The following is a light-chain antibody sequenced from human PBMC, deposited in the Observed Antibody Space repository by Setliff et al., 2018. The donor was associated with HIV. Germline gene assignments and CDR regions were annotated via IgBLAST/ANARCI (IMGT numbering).Light chain of an antibody. Sequence: QSALAQPASVSGSPGQSITISCTGTSSDVSLYNFVSWYQQYPGKVPQLIIYDVTNRPSGLSYRISGSKSGNTAYLTISGLQAEDEADYYCSSFTESRKFVFGTGTKVTVL. CDR1: SSDVSLYNF. J-gene: IGLJ1*01. V-gene: IGLV2-14*03. CDR2: DVT. CDR3: SSFTESRKFV.